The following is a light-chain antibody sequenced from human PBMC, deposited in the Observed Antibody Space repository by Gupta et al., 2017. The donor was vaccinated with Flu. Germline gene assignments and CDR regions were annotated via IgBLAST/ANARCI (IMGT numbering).Light chain of an antibody. CDR2: DNN. CDR3: GTWDSSLSAGGV. CDR1: SSNIGNNY. J-gene: IGLJ3*02. V-gene: IGLV1-51*01. Sequence: QSVLTQPPSVSAAPGQKVTISCSGSSSNIGNNYVPWYQQLPGTAPKLLIYDNNKRPSGIPDRFSGSKSGTSATLGITGLQTGDEADYYCGTWDSSLSAGGVFGGGTKLTVL.